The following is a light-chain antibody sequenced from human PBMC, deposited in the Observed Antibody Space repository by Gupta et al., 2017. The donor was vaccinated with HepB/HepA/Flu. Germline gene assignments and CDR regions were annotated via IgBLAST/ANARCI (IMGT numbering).Light chain of an antibody. J-gene: IGKJ1*01. CDR3: QQYNNWQ. Sequence: EIVMTQSPDTLSVSPGERATLSCRASQSVSSNLAWYQQKPGQAPRLLIYGASTRATGIQARFSGSGSGTEFTLTISSLQSEDFAVYYCQQYNNWQFGQGTKVEIK. V-gene: IGKV3-15*01. CDR1: QSVSSN. CDR2: GAS.